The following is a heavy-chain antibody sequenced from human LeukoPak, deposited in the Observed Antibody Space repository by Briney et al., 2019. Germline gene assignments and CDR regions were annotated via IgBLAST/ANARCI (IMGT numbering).Heavy chain of an antibody. CDR2: INPNSGGT. V-gene: IGHV1-2*04. D-gene: IGHD2-15*01. CDR1: GYTFTGYY. Sequence: APVKVSCKASGYTFTGYYMHWVRQAPGQGLEWMGWINPNSGGTNYAQKFQGWVTMTRDTSISTAYMELSRLRSDDTAVYYCARGKYCSGGSCLYYYYGMDVWGQGTTVTVSS. J-gene: IGHJ6*02. CDR3: ARGKYCSGGSCLYYYYGMDV.